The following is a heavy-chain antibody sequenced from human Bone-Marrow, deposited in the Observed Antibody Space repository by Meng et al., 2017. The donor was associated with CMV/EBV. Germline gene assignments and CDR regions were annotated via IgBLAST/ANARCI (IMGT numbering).Heavy chain of an antibody. CDR3: ASCYDSSGYHHNWFDP. J-gene: IGHJ5*02. D-gene: IGHD3-22*01. CDR1: GGSIRSSSYY. Sequence: SETLSLTCSVSGGSIRSSSYYWGWIRQPQGKGLEWIGNIYYSGSTYYNPSLKSRVTISVDTSKNQFSLKLTSVTAADTAVYYCASCYDSSGYHHNWFDPWGQGTLVTFSS. V-gene: IGHV4-39*07. CDR2: IYYSGST.